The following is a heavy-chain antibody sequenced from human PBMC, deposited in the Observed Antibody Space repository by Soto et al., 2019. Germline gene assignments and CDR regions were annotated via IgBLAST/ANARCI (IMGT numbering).Heavy chain of an antibody. D-gene: IGHD6-13*01. J-gene: IGHJ6*03. Sequence: SQTLSLPCAVYGGSFSGYYWSWIRQPPGKGLEWIGEINHSGSTNYNPSLKSRVTISVDTSKNQFSLKLSSVTAADTAVYYCARGTNTGYSSSWYSSYYYMDVWGKGTTVTVSS. CDR1: GGSFSGYY. CDR3: ARGTNTGYSSSWYSSYYYMDV. V-gene: IGHV4-34*01. CDR2: INHSGST.